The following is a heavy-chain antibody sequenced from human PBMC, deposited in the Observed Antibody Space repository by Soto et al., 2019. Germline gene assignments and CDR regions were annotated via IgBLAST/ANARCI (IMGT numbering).Heavy chain of an antibody. CDR1: GYRFTSHG. V-gene: IGHV1-18*01. CDR3: ARDIVFEDICYNLDGY. D-gene: IGHD3-9*01. J-gene: IGHJ4*02. CDR2: ISVYNRNT. Sequence: ASVKVSCKVSGYRFTSHGFSWVQQAPGQGFELMGGISVYNRNTNYAQKLQGRVTMTTDTSASTAYMELRSLSFDDTATDYCARDIVFEDICYNLDGYCRQGTTVTVS.